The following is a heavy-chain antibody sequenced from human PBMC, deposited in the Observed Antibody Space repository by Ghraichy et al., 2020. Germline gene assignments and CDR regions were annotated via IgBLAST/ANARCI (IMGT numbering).Heavy chain of an antibody. CDR3: ARVEIGYYYYGMDV. J-gene: IGHJ6*02. CDR2: INPNSGGT. Sequence: ASVKVSCKASGYTFTGYYMHWVRQAPGQGLEWMGWINPNSGGTNYAQKFQGRVTMTRDTSISTAYMELSRLRSDDTAVYYCARVEIGYYYYGMDVWGQGTTVTVSS. CDR1: GYTFTGYY. V-gene: IGHV1-2*02.